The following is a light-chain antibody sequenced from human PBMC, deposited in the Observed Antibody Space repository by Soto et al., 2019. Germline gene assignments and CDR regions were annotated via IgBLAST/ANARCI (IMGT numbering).Light chain of an antibody. Sequence: EIVMTQSPATLSVSPGERATLSCRASQSVSSSYLAWYQQKPGQAPRLLIYGASTRATGFPARFSGSGSGTEFTLTITSLEPEDFAVYYCQQRNNWPPITFGQGTRLEIK. CDR2: GAS. V-gene: IGKV3-15*01. CDR3: QQRNNWPPIT. CDR1: QSVSSSY. J-gene: IGKJ5*01.